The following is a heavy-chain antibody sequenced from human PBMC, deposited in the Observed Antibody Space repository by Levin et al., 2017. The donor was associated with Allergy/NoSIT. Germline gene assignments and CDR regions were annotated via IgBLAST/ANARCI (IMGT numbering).Heavy chain of an antibody. D-gene: IGHD6-19*01. V-gene: IGHV3-30-3*01. CDR3: ACLPPGVGYSSGWPVNAFDI. J-gene: IGHJ3*02. CDR2: ISYDGSNK. Sequence: GGSLRLSCAASGFTFSSYAMHWVRQAPGKGLEWVAVISYDGSNKYYADSVKGRFTISRDNSKNTLYLQMNSLRAEDTAVYYCACLPPGVGYSSGWPVNAFDIWGQGTMVTVSS. CDR1: GFTFSSYA.